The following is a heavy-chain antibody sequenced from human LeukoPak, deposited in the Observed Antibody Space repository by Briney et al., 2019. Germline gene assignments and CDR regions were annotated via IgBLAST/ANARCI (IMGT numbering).Heavy chain of an antibody. J-gene: IGHJ5*02. V-gene: IGHV3-74*01. D-gene: IGHD1-26*01. CDR2: INSDGSST. CDR1: GFTFSSYW. CDR3: ARVSGSYLGWFDP. Sequence: PGGSLRLSCAASGFTFSSYWMHWVRQAPGKGLVWVSRINSDGSSTSYADSVKGRFTISRDNAKNTLYLQMNSLRAEDTAVYYRARVSGSYLGWFDPWGQGTLVTVSS.